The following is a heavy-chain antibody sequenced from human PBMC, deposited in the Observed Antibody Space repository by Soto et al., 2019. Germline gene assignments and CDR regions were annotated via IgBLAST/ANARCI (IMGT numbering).Heavy chain of an antibody. CDR2: ISSSGSTI. Sequence: TGGSLRLSCAASGFTFSSYEMNWVRQAPGKGLEWVSYISSSGSTIYYADSVKGRFTISRDNAKNSLYLQMNSLRAEDTAVYYCARVGSSSWRRYWFDPWGQGTLVTVSS. J-gene: IGHJ5*02. D-gene: IGHD6-13*01. CDR1: GFTFSSYE. CDR3: ARVGSSSWRRYWFDP. V-gene: IGHV3-48*03.